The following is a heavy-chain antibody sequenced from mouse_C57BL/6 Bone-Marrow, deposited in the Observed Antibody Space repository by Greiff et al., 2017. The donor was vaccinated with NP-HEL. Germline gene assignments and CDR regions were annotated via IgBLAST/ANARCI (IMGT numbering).Heavy chain of an antibody. Sequence: EVKLMESGGGLVKPGGSLKLSCAASGFTFSDYGMHWVRQAPEKGLEWVAYISSGSSTIYYADTVKGRLTISRDNAKNTLFLQMTSLRSEDTAMYYSERRYRGLYYYAMDYWGQGTSVTVSS. CDR3: ERRYRGLYYYAMDY. CDR1: GFTFSDYG. D-gene: IGHD2-12*01. J-gene: IGHJ4*01. V-gene: IGHV5-17*01. CDR2: ISSGSSTI.